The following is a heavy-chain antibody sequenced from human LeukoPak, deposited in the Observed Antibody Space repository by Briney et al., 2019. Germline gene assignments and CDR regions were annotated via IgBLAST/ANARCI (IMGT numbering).Heavy chain of an antibody. Sequence: GGSLRLSCAASAFTFSSYNMNCVREAPGKGLECVSCISSSSSNIYYAHSVKGRFTISRDNAKNSLYLQMNSLRAEDTGVYYCARVPLYDRSGYYFDYWGLGTLVTVSS. CDR2: ISSSSSNI. D-gene: IGHD3-22*01. V-gene: IGHV3-21*01. J-gene: IGHJ4*02. CDR1: AFTFSSYN. CDR3: ARVPLYDRSGYYFDY.